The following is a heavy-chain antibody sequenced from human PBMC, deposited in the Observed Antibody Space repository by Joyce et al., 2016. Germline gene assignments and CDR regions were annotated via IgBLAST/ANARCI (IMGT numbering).Heavy chain of an antibody. Sequence: EVQLVESGGGLVKPGRSLRLSCTSSGFIFGDYAMNWFRQAPGKGLEWVGFIRSKAYGGTTDYAASVKGRFTISRDDSKSIAYLQMNSLKTEDTAVNYCTRIGDCSGGSCYEGWFDPWGQGTLVTVSS. CDR2: IRSKAYGGTT. CDR1: GFIFGDYA. J-gene: IGHJ5*02. V-gene: IGHV3-49*05. CDR3: TRIGDCSGGSCYEGWFDP. D-gene: IGHD2-15*01.